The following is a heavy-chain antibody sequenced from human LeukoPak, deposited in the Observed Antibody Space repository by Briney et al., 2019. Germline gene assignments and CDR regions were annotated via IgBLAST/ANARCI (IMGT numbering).Heavy chain of an antibody. D-gene: IGHD5-24*01. J-gene: IGHJ4*02. Sequence: GGSLRLSCAASGFTFSSYGMHWVRQAPGKGLEWVAVISYDGSNKYYADSVKGRFTISRDNSKNTLYLQMNSLRAEDTAVYYCAKDRRRDGYITTLGFDYWGQGTLVTVSS. V-gene: IGHV3-30*18. CDR3: AKDRRRDGYITTLGFDY. CDR1: GFTFSSYG. CDR2: ISYDGSNK.